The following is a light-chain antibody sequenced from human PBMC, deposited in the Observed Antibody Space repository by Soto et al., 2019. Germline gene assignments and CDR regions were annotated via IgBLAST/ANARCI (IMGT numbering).Light chain of an antibody. Sequence: QSVLTQPPSVSGAPGQRVTISCTGSSSNIGAGYDVHWYQQLPGTAPKLLIYGNSNRPSGGPDRFSGSKSVTSASLAITGLQAEDEADYFCQSYDSSLSGVVFGGGTKLTVL. CDR1: SSNIGAGYD. CDR2: GNS. CDR3: QSYDSSLSGVV. J-gene: IGLJ2*01. V-gene: IGLV1-40*01.